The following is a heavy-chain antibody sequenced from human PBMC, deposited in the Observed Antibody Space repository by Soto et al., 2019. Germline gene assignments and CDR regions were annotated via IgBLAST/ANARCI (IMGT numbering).Heavy chain of an antibody. V-gene: IGHV3-23*01. CDR2: ISYGGGTT. Sequence: PGESLKISCAASGFTFSSYHMHWVHQAPGKGLEWVSAISYGGGTTYYADSVKGRFTISRDNSKSTLYLQMNSLRAEDTAVYYCAKIPGYYYDSTAYDFDNWGLGTLVTISS. CDR1: GFTFSSYH. D-gene: IGHD3-22*01. J-gene: IGHJ4*02. CDR3: AKIPGYYYDSTAYDFDN.